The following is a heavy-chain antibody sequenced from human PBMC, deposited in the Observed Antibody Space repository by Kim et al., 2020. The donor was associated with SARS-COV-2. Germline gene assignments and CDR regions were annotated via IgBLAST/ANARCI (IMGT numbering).Heavy chain of an antibody. CDR3: ARLHDSGLADH. V-gene: IGHV4-59*01. Sequence: SETLSLTCTVSGGSISGFYWTWSRQAPGERLEWVGYVHYTGTTRYNPSLESRLTMSIDTSKNQFSLRLNNVAAADTAVYYCARLHDSGLADHRGQGTLVTVSS. CDR1: GGSISGFY. CDR2: VHYTGTT. J-gene: IGHJ4*02. D-gene: IGHD5-12*01.